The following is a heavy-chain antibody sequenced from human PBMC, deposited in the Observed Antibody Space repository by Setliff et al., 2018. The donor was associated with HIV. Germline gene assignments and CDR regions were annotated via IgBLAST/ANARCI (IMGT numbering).Heavy chain of an antibody. D-gene: IGHD3-3*01. J-gene: IGHJ4*02. V-gene: IGHV1-18*01. CDR2: ISAYNGNT. CDR3: ASLEGLEKTRGEESDS. Sequence: ASVKVSCKASGYTFTSYGISWVRQAPGQGLEWMGWISAYNGNTNYAQKLQGRLTITTDESTSTAYMELSSLTSEDTAIYYCASLEGLEKTRGEESDSWGQGTLVTVSS. CDR1: GYTFTSYG.